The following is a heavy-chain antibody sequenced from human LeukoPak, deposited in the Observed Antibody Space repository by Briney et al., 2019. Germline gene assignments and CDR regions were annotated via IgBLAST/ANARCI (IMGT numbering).Heavy chain of an antibody. D-gene: IGHD6-13*01. CDR2: ISWNSGSI. CDR3: AKDTAFGAAAGYYYYGMDV. Sequence: GGSLRLSCAASGFTFDDYAMHWVRQAPGKGLEWVSDISWNSGSIGYADSVTGRFTISRDNAKNSLYLQMNSLRAEDTALYYCAKDTAFGAAAGYYYYGMDVWGQGTTVTVSS. CDR1: GFTFDDYA. V-gene: IGHV3-9*01. J-gene: IGHJ6*02.